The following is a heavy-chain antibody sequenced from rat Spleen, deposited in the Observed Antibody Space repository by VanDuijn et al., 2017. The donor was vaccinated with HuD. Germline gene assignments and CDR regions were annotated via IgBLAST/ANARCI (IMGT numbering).Heavy chain of an antibody. V-gene: IGHV5S13*01. CDR3: AKEGDGGYSSYPNWFAY. D-gene: IGHD1-8*01. CDR2: ISTGDGNT. Sequence: EVHLVESGGGLVQPGRSLKLSCAASGFTYSNYVMAWVRQAPTKGLEWVASISTGDGNTYYRGSVKGRFTVSRDYAKNTLYLQMDSLRSEDTATYYCAKEGDGGYSSYPNWFAYWGQGTLVTVSS. J-gene: IGHJ3*01. CDR1: GFTYSNYV.